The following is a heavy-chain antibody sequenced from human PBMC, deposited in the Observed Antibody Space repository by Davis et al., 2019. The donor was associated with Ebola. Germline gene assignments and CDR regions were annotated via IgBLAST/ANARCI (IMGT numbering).Heavy chain of an antibody. Sequence: GESLKISCAASGFTFSSYAMHWVRQPPGKGLEWVSLINWDGTSTYYADSVKGRFTISRDNSKNSLYLQMNSLRSEDTALYYCGRDSSGSFDYWGQGTLVTVSS. D-gene: IGHD5-12*01. CDR1: GFTFSSYA. CDR3: GRDSSGSFDY. V-gene: IGHV3-43D*03. J-gene: IGHJ4*02. CDR2: INWDGTST.